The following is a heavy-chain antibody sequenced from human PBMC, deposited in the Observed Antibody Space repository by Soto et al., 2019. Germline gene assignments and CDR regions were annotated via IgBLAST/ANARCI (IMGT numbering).Heavy chain of an antibody. V-gene: IGHV3-23*01. D-gene: IGHD3-22*01. CDR2: ISGSGGST. Sequence: PGGSLRLSCAASGFTFSSYAMSWVRQAPGKGLEWVSAISGSGGSTYYADSVKGRFTISRDNSKNTLYLQMNSLRAEDTAVYYCAKGSADSSGYYQHGNFDYWGQGTLVTVSS. CDR3: AKGSADSSGYYQHGNFDY. CDR1: GFTFSSYA. J-gene: IGHJ4*02.